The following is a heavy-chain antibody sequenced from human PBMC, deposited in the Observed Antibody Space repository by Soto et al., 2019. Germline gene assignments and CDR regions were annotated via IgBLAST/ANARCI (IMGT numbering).Heavy chain of an antibody. CDR3: VRQYFDFWTDFPDFDY. V-gene: IGHV1-18*01. D-gene: IGHD3-3*01. Sequence: QVQLVQSGTEVKTPRASVKVSCKTSGYTFSKYDISWVRQAPGQGLEWMGLISANSGRANYAQKLQGRVTMTTDTSTSTAYMELGSLRSDDTAVYYCVRQYFDFWTDFPDFDYWGQGTLVTVSS. J-gene: IGHJ4*02. CDR1: GYTFSKYD. CDR2: ISANSGRA.